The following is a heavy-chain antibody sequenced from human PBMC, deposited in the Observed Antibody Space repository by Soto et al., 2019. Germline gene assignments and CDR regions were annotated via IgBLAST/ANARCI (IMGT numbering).Heavy chain of an antibody. V-gene: IGHV3-23*01. CDR2: ISGIGDYT. CDR3: AKDSRSHPQGWVDP. D-gene: IGHD2-15*01. CDR1: GFTFSSYA. Sequence: EVQLLESGGGLVQPGESLRLSCAASGFTFSSYAMTWVRQAPGKGLEWVSSISGIGDYTYFADSVKGRFTISRDNSKDTLYLQMSSLRVEDTAIYYCAKDSRSHPQGWVDPWGQGTLVTVSS. J-gene: IGHJ5*02.